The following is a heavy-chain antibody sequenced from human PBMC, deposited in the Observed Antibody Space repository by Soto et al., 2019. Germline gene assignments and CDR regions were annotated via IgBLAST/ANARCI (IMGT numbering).Heavy chain of an antibody. CDR1: GGTFSSYA. J-gene: IGHJ2*01. Sequence: QVQLVQSGAEVKKPGSSVKVSCKASGGTFSSYAISWVRQARGQGLEWMGEIIPIFGTANYAQKFQGRVTITADESTSTAYMELSSLRSEDTAVYYCARGEGIFGVVTVYWYFDLWGRGTLVTVSS. V-gene: IGHV1-69*01. CDR2: IIPIFGTA. CDR3: ARGEGIFGVVTVYWYFDL. D-gene: IGHD3-3*01.